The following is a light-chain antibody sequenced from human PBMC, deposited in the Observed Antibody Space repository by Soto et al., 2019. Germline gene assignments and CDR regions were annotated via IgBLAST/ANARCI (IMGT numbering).Light chain of an antibody. CDR2: QAS. J-gene: IGKJ1*01. Sequence: DIQMTQFPSTLSASVGDRVSITCRASQSISNVLAWYQQKPRKAPQLLIYQASTLESGVHTRFSGSGSGTEFTLTISSLQSDYFVTYCCQHHNNPWTFGQGTKVEI. CDR3: QHHNNPWT. CDR1: QSISNV. V-gene: IGKV1-5*03.